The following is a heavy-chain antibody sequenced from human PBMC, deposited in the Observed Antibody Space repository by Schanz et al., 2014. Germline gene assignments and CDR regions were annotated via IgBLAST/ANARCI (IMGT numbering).Heavy chain of an antibody. CDR1: GFTFSSYN. Sequence: QVQLVESGGGVVQPGGSLRLSCAASGFTFSSYNMHWVRQPPGKGLEWVAFIRHDGNKENSADSVKGRFTVSRDNSKNTVYLQMNSLRTEDTAVYYCVKGTDAYWGQGTLVTVSS. J-gene: IGHJ4*02. CDR3: VKGTDAY. V-gene: IGHV3-30*02. CDR2: IRHDGNKE.